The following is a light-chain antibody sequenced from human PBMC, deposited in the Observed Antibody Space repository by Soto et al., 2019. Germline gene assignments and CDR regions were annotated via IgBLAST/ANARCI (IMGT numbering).Light chain of an antibody. CDR1: SSNIGNNY. CDR3: GTWDSSLSAWV. CDR2: DNS. V-gene: IGLV1-51*01. J-gene: IGLJ3*02. Sequence: QSVLTQPPSVSAAPGQKVTISCSGGSSNIGNNYVAWYQQLPGAAPQLLIYDNSERPSGIPDRFSGSKSGTSATLGISGLQTGDEADYCCGTWDSSLSAWVFGGGTKLTVL.